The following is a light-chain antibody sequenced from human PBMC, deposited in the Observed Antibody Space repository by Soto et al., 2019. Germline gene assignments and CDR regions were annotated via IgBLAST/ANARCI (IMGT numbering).Light chain of an antibody. CDR2: GAS. V-gene: IGKV3-20*01. J-gene: IGKJ1*01. CDR3: QQSYSTPRT. Sequence: EIVLTQSPGTLSLSPGEGATLSCRASQNVDSNYLAWYQQKPGQAPRIILFGASGRATGIPDRFSGSGSGTDFTLTISRLEPEDFATYYCQQSYSTPRTFGQGTKVDIK. CDR1: QNVDSNY.